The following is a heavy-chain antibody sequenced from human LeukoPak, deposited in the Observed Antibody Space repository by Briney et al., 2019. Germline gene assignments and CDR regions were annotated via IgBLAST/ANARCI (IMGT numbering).Heavy chain of an antibody. V-gene: IGHV5-51*01. CDR2: IYPTNSDT. D-gene: IGHD3-22*01. CDR3: ARLSTSYRQTDYLDNSGPSTFGVDV. CDR1: GYSFTTYW. Sequence: GESLKISCLTSGYSFTTYWIGWVRQMPGKGLEWMGTIYPTNSDTIYSPSFQGQVTISVDKSISTAYLQWSSLKASDSAMYYCARLSTSYRQTDYLDNSGPSTFGVDVWGQGTTVTVSS. J-gene: IGHJ6*02.